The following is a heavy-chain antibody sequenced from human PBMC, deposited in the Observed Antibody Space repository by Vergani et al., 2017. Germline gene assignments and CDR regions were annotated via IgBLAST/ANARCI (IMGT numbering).Heavy chain of an antibody. Sequence: QVQLVQSGAEVRKPGSSVKVSCKASGGIFSSYAISWVRQAPGQGLEWMGGIIPIFGTTNYAQKFQGRVTITADESTSTAYMELSSLRSEDTAVYYCATSTVNKFRFSYYYYYXMDVWGKGTTVTVSS. D-gene: IGHD4-11*01. J-gene: IGHJ6*03. CDR3: ATSTVNKFRFSYYYYYXMDV. V-gene: IGHV1-69*13. CDR2: IIPIFGTT. CDR1: GGIFSSYA.